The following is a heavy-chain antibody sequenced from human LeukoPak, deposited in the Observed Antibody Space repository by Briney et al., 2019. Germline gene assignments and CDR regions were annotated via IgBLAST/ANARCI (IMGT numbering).Heavy chain of an antibody. V-gene: IGHV1-2*04. CDR2: INPNSGGT. CDR3: ARALPSSFHDFDY. Sequence: ASVKVSCKASGYTFTGYYMHWVRQAPGQGLEWMRRINPNSGGTNYAQKFQGWVTMTRDTSISTAYMELSRLRSDDTAVYYCARALPSSFHDFDYWGQGTLVTVSS. J-gene: IGHJ4*02. CDR1: GYTFTGYY.